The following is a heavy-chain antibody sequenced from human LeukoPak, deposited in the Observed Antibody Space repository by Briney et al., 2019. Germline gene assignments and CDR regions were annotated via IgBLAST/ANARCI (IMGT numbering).Heavy chain of an antibody. V-gene: IGHV3-9*03. Sequence: GRSLRLSCAASGFTFDDYAMHWVRQAPGKGLEWVSGISWNSGSIGYADSVKGRFTISRDNAKNSLCLQMNSLRAEDVALYYCAKVGTYDAGAFDIWGQGTMVTVPS. CDR3: AKVGTYDAGAFDI. D-gene: IGHD4/OR15-4a*01. J-gene: IGHJ3*02. CDR2: ISWNSGSI. CDR1: GFTFDDYA.